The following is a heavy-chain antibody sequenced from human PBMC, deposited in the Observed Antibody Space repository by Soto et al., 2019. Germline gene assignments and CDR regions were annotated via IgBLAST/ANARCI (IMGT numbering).Heavy chain of an antibody. D-gene: IGHD2-15*01. CDR1: GYTFTSYA. Sequence: QVQLVQSGAEEKKPGASVKVSCKASGYTFTSYAMHWVRQAPGQRLEWMGWINAGNGNTKYSQKFQGXXTXTXATSASTAYMELSSLRSEDTAVYYCARGTVVTHFDYWGQGTLVTVSS. J-gene: IGHJ4*02. CDR2: INAGNGNT. CDR3: ARGTVVTHFDY. V-gene: IGHV1-3*05.